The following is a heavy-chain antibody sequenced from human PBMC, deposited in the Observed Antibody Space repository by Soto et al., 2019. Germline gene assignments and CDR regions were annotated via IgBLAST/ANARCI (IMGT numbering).Heavy chain of an antibody. CDR1: GFTFDDYA. CDR3: AKGVGLLWFGELSQAYNWFDP. Sequence: PGGSLRLSCAASGFTFDDYAMHWVRQAPGKGLEWVSGISWNSGSIGYADSVKGRFTISRDNAKNSLYLQMNSLRAEDTALYYCAKGVGLLWFGELSQAYNWFDPWGQGTLVTVSS. D-gene: IGHD3-10*01. J-gene: IGHJ5*02. CDR2: ISWNSGSI. V-gene: IGHV3-9*01.